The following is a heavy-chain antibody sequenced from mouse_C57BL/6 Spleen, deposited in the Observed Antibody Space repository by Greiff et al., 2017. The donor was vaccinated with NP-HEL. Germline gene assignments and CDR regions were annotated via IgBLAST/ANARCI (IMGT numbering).Heavy chain of an antibody. J-gene: IGHJ2*01. Sequence: VQLQQSGPELVKPGASVKIPCKASGYTFTDYNMDWVKQSHGKSLEWIGDINPNNGGTIYNQKFKGKATLTVDKSSSTAYMELRSLTSEDTAVYYWARSDSSGYGGVYFDYWGQGTTLTVSS. D-gene: IGHD3-2*02. CDR2: INPNNGGT. V-gene: IGHV1-18*01. CDR1: GYTFTDYN. CDR3: ARSDSSGYGGVYFDY.